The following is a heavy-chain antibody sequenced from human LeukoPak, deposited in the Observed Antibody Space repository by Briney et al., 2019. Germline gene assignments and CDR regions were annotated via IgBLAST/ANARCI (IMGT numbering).Heavy chain of an antibody. J-gene: IGHJ5*02. CDR2: IYYTGSI. CDR3: ARGRSPRLRLYNWFDP. CDR1: DGSISSHY. Sequence: SETLSLTCTVSDGSISSHYWSWIRQPPGKGLDWMAYIYYTGSIDYNPSLKSRVTISVDTSKNQFSLKLSSVTAADTAVYYCARGRSPRLRLYNWFDPWGQGTLVTVSS. V-gene: IGHV4-59*08. D-gene: IGHD4-17*01.